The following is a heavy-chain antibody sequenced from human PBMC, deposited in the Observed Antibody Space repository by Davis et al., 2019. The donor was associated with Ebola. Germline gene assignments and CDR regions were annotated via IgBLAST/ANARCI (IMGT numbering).Heavy chain of an antibody. CDR2: ISSTTTYT. D-gene: IGHD4-11*01. CDR1: GFTLSDFY. J-gene: IGHJ4*02. V-gene: IGHV3-11*06. CDR3: GYSNYEGYFFDY. Sequence: GESLKISCAASGFTLSDFYMSWIRQAPGKGLELISFISSTTTYTNYADSVKGRFTISRDNAKNSLYLQMNSLRAEDTAVYYCGYSNYEGYFFDYRGQGTMVTVSS.